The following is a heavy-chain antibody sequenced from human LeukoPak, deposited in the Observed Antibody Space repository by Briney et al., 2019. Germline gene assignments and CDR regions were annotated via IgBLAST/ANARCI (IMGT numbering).Heavy chain of an antibody. J-gene: IGHJ4*02. CDR2: ISSDGRST. D-gene: IGHD4/OR15-4a*01. V-gene: IGHV3-74*01. Sequence: PGGSLRLSCAASGFTFSSHWMHWVRQAPGKGLVWVTRISSDGRSTSYADSVKGRFTISRDNAKNTLYLQMSSLRAEDTAVYYCARGRSTRLSLFDYWGQGTLVTVSS. CDR1: GFTFSSHW. CDR3: ARGRSTRLSLFDY.